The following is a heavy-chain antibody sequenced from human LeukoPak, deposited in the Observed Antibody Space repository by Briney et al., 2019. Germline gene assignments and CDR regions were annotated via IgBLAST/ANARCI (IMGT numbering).Heavy chain of an antibody. D-gene: IGHD3-3*01. V-gene: IGHV1-8*01. CDR3: ARVGSDYYDFWSGSPASMDV. J-gene: IGHJ6*02. CDR1: GYTFTSYD. Sequence: ASVTVSCKASGYTFTSYDINWVRQAAGQGLEWMGWMNPNSGNTDYAQKFQGRVTMTRNTSISTAYMELSSLRSEDTAVYYCARVGSDYYDFWSGSPASMDVWGQGTTVTVSS. CDR2: MNPNSGNT.